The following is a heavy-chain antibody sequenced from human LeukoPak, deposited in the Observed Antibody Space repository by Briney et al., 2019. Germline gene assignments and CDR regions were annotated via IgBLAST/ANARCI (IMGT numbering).Heavy chain of an antibody. D-gene: IGHD6-13*01. CDR3: ARGFAYLYSSSWYFDY. Sequence: SETLSLTCAVYGGSFSGYYWSWIRQPPGKGLEWIGEINHSGSTNYNPSLKSRVTISVDTSKNQFSLKLSSVTAADTAAYYCARGFAYLYSSSWYFDYWGQGTLVTVSS. V-gene: IGHV4-34*01. CDR2: INHSGST. CDR1: GGSFSGYY. J-gene: IGHJ4*02.